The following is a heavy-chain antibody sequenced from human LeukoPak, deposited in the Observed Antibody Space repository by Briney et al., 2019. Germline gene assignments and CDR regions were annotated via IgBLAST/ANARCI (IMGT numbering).Heavy chain of an antibody. CDR3: ARIRVAGLKRWWYPDY. CDR1: GYSISSGYY. J-gene: IGHJ4*02. V-gene: IGHV4-38-2*01. Sequence: PSETLSLTCAVSGYSISSGYYWGWIRPPPGKGLEWIGRIYQSGSTYYKPSLKSRVTISVDTSKNPFSLKLSSVTAADTAVYYCARIRVAGLKRWWYPDYWGQGTLVTVSS. D-gene: IGHD2-15*01. CDR2: IYQSGST.